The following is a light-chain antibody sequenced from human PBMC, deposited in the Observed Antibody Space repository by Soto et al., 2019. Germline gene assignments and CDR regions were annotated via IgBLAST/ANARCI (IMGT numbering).Light chain of an antibody. V-gene: IGLV2-14*01. Sequence: QSVLTQPASVSGSPGQSITISCTGTSSDAGGYNSVSWYQQHPGKAPKLVIYEVTNRPSGISNRFSGSKSGNTASLTISGRQAKDEADYYCSSYTSSSTRAFGPRTKITVL. J-gene: IGLJ1*01. CDR1: SSDAGGYNS. CDR3: SSYTSSSTRA. CDR2: EVT.